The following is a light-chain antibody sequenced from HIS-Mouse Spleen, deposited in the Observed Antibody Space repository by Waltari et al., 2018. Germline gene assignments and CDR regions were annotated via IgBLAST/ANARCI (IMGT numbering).Light chain of an antibody. J-gene: IGLJ2*01. CDR3: SSYAGSNNFNVV. CDR2: EVS. CDR1: SSDVGGYNY. V-gene: IGLV2-8*01. Sequence: QSALTQPPSASGSPGQSVTISCTGTSSDVGGYNYVSWYQQHPGKAPKLMIYEVSKRPSWVPVRFSGSKSGNTASLTVSGLQAEDEADYYCSSYAGSNNFNVVFGGGTKLTVL.